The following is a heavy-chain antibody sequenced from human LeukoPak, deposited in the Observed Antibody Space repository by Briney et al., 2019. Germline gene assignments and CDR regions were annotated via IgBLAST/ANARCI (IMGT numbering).Heavy chain of an antibody. CDR2: IKEDGSEI. CDR1: GFTFSNYW. CDR3: TSWGDTTAEYFQR. J-gene: IGHJ1*01. D-gene: IGHD2-21*02. V-gene: IGHV3-7*01. Sequence: GGSLRLSCAASGFTFSNYWMTWVRQAPGKGLEWVANIKEDGSEIFYVDSVKGRFTISRDNARNSLYLQMNSLRVEDTAVYYCTSWGDTTAEYFQRWGQGTLVTVSS.